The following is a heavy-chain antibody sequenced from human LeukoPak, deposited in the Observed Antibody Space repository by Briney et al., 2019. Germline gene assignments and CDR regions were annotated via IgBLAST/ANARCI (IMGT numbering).Heavy chain of an antibody. CDR1: GFPFDDSA. CDR3: ARGLPGYTSGWSIDY. V-gene: IGHV3-9*01. Sequence: PGGSPRLSCAASGFPFDDSAMHWVRQAPGKGLEWVSGINWNSGNINYADSVRGRFTVSRDNAKNSLYLQMNSLKTEDTAFYYCARGLPGYTSGWSIDYWGQGTLVTVSS. J-gene: IGHJ4*02. D-gene: IGHD6-19*01. CDR2: INWNSGNI.